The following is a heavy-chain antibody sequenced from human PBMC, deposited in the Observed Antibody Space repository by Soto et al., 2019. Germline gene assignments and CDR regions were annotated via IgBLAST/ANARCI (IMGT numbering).Heavy chain of an antibody. Sequence: GGSLRLSCAASGFTFSSYGMHWVRQAPGKGLEWVAVIWYDGSNKYYADSVKGRFTISRDNSKNTLYPQMNSLRAEDTAVYYCARDSHNSIGDIWGQGTMVTVSS. CDR3: ARDSHNSIGDI. J-gene: IGHJ3*02. CDR1: GFTFSSYG. D-gene: IGHD1-20*01. CDR2: IWYDGSNK. V-gene: IGHV3-33*01.